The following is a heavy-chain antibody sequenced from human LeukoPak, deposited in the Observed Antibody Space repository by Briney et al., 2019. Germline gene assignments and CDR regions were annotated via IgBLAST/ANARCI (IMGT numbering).Heavy chain of an antibody. D-gene: IGHD6-6*01. CDR1: GFTFSSYS. CDR3: ARGLEYSSXLGSXYFDY. V-gene: IGHV3-21*01. Sequence: PGGSLRLSCAASGFTFSSYSMNWVRQAPGKGLEWVSSISSSSSYIYYADSVKGRFTISRDNAKNSLYLQMNSLRAEHTPVYYCARGLEYSSXLGSXYFDYWGQGTLVTVSS. J-gene: IGHJ4*02. CDR2: ISSSSSYI.